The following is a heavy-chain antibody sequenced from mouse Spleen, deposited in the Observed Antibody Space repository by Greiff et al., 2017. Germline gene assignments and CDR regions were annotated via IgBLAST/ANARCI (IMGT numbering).Heavy chain of an antibody. D-gene: IGHD4-1*01. CDR3: AKITGTSYYYAMDY. CDR1: GFSLTSYG. Sequence: VKLMESGPGLVQPSQSLSITCTVSGFSLTSYGVHWVRQSPGKGLEWLGVIWRGGSTDYNAAFMSRLSITKDNSKSQVFFKMNSLQADDTAIYYCAKITGTSYYYAMDYWGQGTSVTVSS. CDR2: IWRGGST. V-gene: IGHV2-5*01. J-gene: IGHJ4*01.